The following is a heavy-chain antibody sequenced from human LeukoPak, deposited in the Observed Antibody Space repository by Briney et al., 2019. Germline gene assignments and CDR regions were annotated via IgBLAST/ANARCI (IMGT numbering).Heavy chain of an antibody. CDR3: AREVGATLVFGTNDAFDI. D-gene: IGHD1-26*01. Sequence: SQTLSLTCTVSGGSISIGGYYWSWVRQHPGKGLEWIGYIYHSGSTYYNPSLKSRLTISVDTSKNQFSLRLSSVTAADTAVYYCAREVGATLVFGTNDAFDIWGQGTMVTVSS. V-gene: IGHV4-31*03. CDR2: IYHSGST. J-gene: IGHJ3*02. CDR1: GGSISIGGYY.